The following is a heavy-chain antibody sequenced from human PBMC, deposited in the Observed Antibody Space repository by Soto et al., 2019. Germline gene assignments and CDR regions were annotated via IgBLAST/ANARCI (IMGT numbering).Heavy chain of an antibody. CDR3: AKDRAAVAPRVRFDP. Sequence: GGSLRLSCAASGFTSSGFTFSSYAMSWVRQAPGKGLEWVSSITGSGDNKYYADSVKGRFTISRDNSKNTLFLQMNSLRAEDTAVYYCAKDRAAVAPRVRFDPWGQGTLVTVSS. CDR2: ITGSGDNK. J-gene: IGHJ5*02. D-gene: IGHD6-19*01. CDR1: GFTFSSYA. V-gene: IGHV3-23*01.